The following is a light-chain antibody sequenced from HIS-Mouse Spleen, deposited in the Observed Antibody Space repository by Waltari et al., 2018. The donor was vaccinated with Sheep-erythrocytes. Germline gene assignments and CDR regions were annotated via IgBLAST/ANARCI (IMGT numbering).Light chain of an antibody. Sequence: SYELTQPPSVSVSPRQTASIPCSGAICGDTHACWSQQQPGQSPVLVIYQDSRRPSGIPERFSGSNSGNTATLTISGTQAMDEADYYCQAWDSSTVVFGGGTKLTVL. CDR3: QAWDSSTVV. V-gene: IGLV3-1*01. J-gene: IGLJ2*01. CDR2: QDS. CDR1: ICGDTH.